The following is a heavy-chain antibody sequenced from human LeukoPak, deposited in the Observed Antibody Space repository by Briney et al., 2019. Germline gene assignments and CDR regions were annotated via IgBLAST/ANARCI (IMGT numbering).Heavy chain of an antibody. V-gene: IGHV4-59*01. CDR1: GGSNSTYY. Sequence: SETLSLTCTVSGGSNSTYYWNWIRQPPGKGLAWIGYIYHSGSTNYNPSLQSRVTISVDTSKNQFSLNLNSVTAADTAVYYCARGGAARLHFQNWGQGTLVTVSS. CDR2: IYHSGST. J-gene: IGHJ1*01. D-gene: IGHD6-6*01. CDR3: ARGGAARLHFQN.